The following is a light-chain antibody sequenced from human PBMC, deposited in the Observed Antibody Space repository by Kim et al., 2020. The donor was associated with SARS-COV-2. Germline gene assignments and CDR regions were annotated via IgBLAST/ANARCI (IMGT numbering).Light chain of an antibody. J-gene: IGKJ2*01. V-gene: IGKV2-24*01. CDR1: ESLLHSDRNTY. CDR3: MQATQNPHP. Sequence: QPASIFCRSSESLLHSDRNTYLSWFQQSPGQPPRLLIYKISNRFSWVPDRFSGSGAGTDFTLKISRVEAEDVGVYFCMQATQNPHPFGQGTKLEI. CDR2: KIS.